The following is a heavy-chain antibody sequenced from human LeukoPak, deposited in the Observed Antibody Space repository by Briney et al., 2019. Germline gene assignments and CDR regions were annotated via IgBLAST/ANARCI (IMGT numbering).Heavy chain of an antibody. Sequence: ASVKVSCKASGYTFTSYDINWVRQATGQGLEWMGWMNPNSGNTGYAQKFQGRVTVTRNTSISTAYMELSSLRSEDTAVYYCARGIDLRGDTDFDYWGQGTLVTVSS. CDR2: MNPNSGNT. V-gene: IGHV1-8*01. CDR1: GYTFTSYD. D-gene: IGHD3-10*01. CDR3: ARGIDLRGDTDFDY. J-gene: IGHJ4*02.